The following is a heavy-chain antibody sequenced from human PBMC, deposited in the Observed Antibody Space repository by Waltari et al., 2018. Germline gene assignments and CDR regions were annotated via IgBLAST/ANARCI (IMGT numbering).Heavy chain of an antibody. CDR2: LSYTVTP. Sequence: QPHLQESGPGLVKPSETLSLTCTVSGDSIISDNYSCAWLRQPPGKGLEWIGTLSYTVTPHYTASLKSRVSISVDTSKKYLSLNLKTVTAADTAVYYCARLKLEVVCTGYFDSWGQGALVTVSS. D-gene: IGHD2-2*01. CDR1: GDSIISDNYS. V-gene: IGHV4-39*02. J-gene: IGHJ4*02. CDR3: ARLKLEVVCTGYFDS.